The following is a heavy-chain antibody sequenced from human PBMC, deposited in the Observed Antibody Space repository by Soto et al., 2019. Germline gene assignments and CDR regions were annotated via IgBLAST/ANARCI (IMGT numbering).Heavy chain of an antibody. CDR2: IIPIFGTA. V-gene: IGHV1-69*13. Sequence: EASVKVSCKASGGTFSSYAISGVRQAPGQGLEWMGGIIPIFGTANYAQKFQGRVTITADESTSTAYMELSSLRSEDTAVYYCARDLRSPVATDYYYYYGMDVWGQGTTVTVSS. CDR1: GGTFSSYA. D-gene: IGHD5-12*01. J-gene: IGHJ6*02. CDR3: ARDLRSPVATDYYYYYGMDV.